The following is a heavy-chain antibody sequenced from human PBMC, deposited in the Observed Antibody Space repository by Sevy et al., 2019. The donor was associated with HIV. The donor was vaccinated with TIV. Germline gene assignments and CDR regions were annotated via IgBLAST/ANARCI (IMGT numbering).Heavy chain of an antibody. D-gene: IGHD6-6*01. Sequence: ASVKVSCKASGGTFSSYAISWVRQAPGQGLEWMGGIIPFFGTANYAQKFQGRATITANESTSTAYMELSSLGSEDTAVYYCARGVRGSSSQADYWGQGTLVTVSS. CDR1: GGTFSSYA. CDR2: IIPFFGTA. V-gene: IGHV1-69*13. J-gene: IGHJ4*02. CDR3: ARGVRGSSSQADY.